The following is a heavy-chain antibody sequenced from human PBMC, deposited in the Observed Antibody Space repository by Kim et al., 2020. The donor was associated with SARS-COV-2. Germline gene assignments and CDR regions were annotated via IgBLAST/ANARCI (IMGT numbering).Heavy chain of an antibody. V-gene: IGHV3-30*04. CDR3: ARDRGLAVAVFSFDY. D-gene: IGHD6-19*01. Sequence: GGSLRLSCAASGFTFSSYAMHWVRQAPGKGLEWVAVISYDGSNKYYADSVKGRFTISRDNSKNTLSLQMNSLRAEDTAVYYCARDRGLAVAVFSFDYWG. J-gene: IGHJ4*01. CDR1: GFTFSSYA. CDR2: ISYDGSNK.